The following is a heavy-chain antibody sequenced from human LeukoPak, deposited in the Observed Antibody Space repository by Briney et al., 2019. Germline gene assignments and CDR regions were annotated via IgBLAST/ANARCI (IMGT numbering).Heavy chain of an antibody. J-gene: IGHJ4*02. CDR1: GFTFSSYE. Sequence: GGSLRLSCAASGFTFSSYEMNWVRQAPGKGLEWVSYISSSGSTIYYADSVKGRFTISRDNAKNSLYLQMNSLRAEDTAVYYCARWEAAAGTLDYWGQGTLVTVSS. CDR3: ARWEAAAGTLDY. CDR2: ISSSGSTI. V-gene: IGHV3-48*03. D-gene: IGHD6-13*01.